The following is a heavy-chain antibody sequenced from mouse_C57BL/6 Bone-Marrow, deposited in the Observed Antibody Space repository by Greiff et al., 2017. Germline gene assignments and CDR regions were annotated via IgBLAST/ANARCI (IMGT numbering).Heavy chain of an antibody. CDR3: ARDLGRVYFDY. V-gene: IGHV7-1*01. Sequence: EVKLVESGGGLVQSGRSLRLSCATSGFTFSDFYMEWVRQAPGKGLEWIAASRNKANDYTSEYSASVKGRFSVSRDTSQSILYLQMNALRAEDTAIYYCARDLGRVYFDYWGQGTTLTVSS. D-gene: IGHD4-1*01. J-gene: IGHJ2*01. CDR1: GFTFSDFY. CDR2: SRNKANDYTS.